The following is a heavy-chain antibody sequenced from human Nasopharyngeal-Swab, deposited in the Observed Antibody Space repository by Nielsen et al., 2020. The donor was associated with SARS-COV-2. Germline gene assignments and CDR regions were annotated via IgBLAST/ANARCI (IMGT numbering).Heavy chain of an antibody. J-gene: IGHJ4*02. V-gene: IGHV3-23*01. CDR1: GFTFSSYA. D-gene: IGHD3-3*01. Sequence: GESLKISCAASGFTFSSYAMSWVRQAPGKGLEWVSAISGSGGSTYYADSVKGRFTISRDNSKNTLYLQMNSLRAEDTAVYYCAKDVLYYDFWSGYYSTTPPFYGGQGTLVTVSS. CDR2: ISGSGGST. CDR3: AKDVLYYDFWSGYYSTTPPFY.